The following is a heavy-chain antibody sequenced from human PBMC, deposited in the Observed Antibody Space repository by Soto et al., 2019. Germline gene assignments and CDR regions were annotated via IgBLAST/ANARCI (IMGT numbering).Heavy chain of an antibody. Sequence: VASVKVSCKXSGGTFSSYAISWVRQAPGQGLEWMGGIIPIFGTANYAQKFQGRVTITADESTSTAYMELSSLRSEDTAVYYCARDRVYCSGGSCYQQPNYFDYWGQGTLVTVSS. CDR1: GGTFSSYA. D-gene: IGHD2-15*01. J-gene: IGHJ4*02. CDR3: ARDRVYCSGGSCYQQPNYFDY. V-gene: IGHV1-69*13. CDR2: IIPIFGTA.